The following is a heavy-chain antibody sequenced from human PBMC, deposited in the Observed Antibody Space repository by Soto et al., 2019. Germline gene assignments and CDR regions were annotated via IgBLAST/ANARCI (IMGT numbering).Heavy chain of an antibody. D-gene: IGHD3-22*01. Sequence: QLQLQDSGPGLVKPSETLSLTCTVSGGSIISNNHYWGWIRQPPGKGLEWIGSIYYSGRTYYNPSLKSGVTKPVYTSTNQFSLTLTSVTAADTGMYYCARQTGVMIAEVAFDIWGQGTMVTVSS. CDR2: IYYSGRT. V-gene: IGHV4-39*01. J-gene: IGHJ3*02. CDR3: ARQTGVMIAEVAFDI. CDR1: GGSIISNNHY.